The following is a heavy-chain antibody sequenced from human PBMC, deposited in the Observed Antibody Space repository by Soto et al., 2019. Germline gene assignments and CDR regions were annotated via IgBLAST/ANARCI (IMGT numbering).Heavy chain of an antibody. V-gene: IGHV3-72*01. D-gene: IGHD2-2*01. Sequence: GSLRLSCAASGFTFSDHYMDWVRQAPGKGLEWVGRTRNKANSYTTEYAASVKGRFTISRDDSKNSLYLQMNSLKTEDTAVYYCIVVPAASSVYYGMDVWGQGTTVTVSS. CDR1: GFTFSDHY. J-gene: IGHJ6*02. CDR2: TRNKANSYTT. CDR3: IVVPAASSVYYGMDV.